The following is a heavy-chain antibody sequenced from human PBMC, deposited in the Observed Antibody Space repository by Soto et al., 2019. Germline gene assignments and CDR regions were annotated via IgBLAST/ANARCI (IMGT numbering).Heavy chain of an antibody. CDR3: GRQPGHCGSTTCFGYYSVDV. Sequence: PSETLSLTCSVSGGSISSSSYSWGWIRQPPGKGLEWIGTIYYSGSTHYNPSLEVRVAISADTPNNQLSLRLSSVTAADTAVYYCGRQPGHCGSTTCFGYYSVDVWGQGTTVTVSS. CDR2: IYYSGST. D-gene: IGHD2-2*01. CDR1: GGSISSSSYS. J-gene: IGHJ6*02. V-gene: IGHV4-39*01.